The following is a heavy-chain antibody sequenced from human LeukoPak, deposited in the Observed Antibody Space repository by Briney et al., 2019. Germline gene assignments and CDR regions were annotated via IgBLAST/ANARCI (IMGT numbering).Heavy chain of an antibody. D-gene: IGHD6-19*01. V-gene: IGHV4-34*01. CDR2: INHSGST. CDR1: GGSFSGYY. CDR3: ATARRYSSGWYRDY. J-gene: IGHJ4*02. Sequence: PSETLSLTCAVYGGSFSGYYWSWIRQPPGKGLEWIGEINHSGSTNYNPSLKSRVTISVDTSKNQFSLKLSSVTAADTAVYYCATARRYSSGWYRDYWGQETLVTVSS.